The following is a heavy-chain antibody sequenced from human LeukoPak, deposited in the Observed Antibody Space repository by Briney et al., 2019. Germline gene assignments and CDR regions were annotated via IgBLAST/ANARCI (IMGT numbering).Heavy chain of an antibody. D-gene: IGHD1-26*01. V-gene: IGHV1-46*01. J-gene: IGHJ4*02. Sequence: ASVKVSCKASGYTFTSFFIHWVRQAPGQGPEWMGTINPNTGSTGYAQKFQGRLTVARDTFTSTVHMELSSLRSEDTAVYYCAKDHIVGATTFSDYWGQGTLVTVSS. CDR1: GYTFTSFF. CDR2: INPNTGST. CDR3: AKDHIVGATTFSDY.